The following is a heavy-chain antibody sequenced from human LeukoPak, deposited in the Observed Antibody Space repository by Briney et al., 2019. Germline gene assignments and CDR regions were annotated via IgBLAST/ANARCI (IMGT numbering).Heavy chain of an antibody. CDR2: IRSKANSYAT. J-gene: IGHJ4*02. CDR3: TRHGVSDDY. V-gene: IGHV3-73*01. CDR1: GFTFSGSA. Sequence: GGSLRLSWAASGFTFSGSAMHWVRQASGKGLEWVGRIRSKANSYATAYAASVKGRFTISRDDSKNTAYLQMNSLKTEDTAVYYCTRHGVSDDYWGQGTLVTVSS. D-gene: IGHD3-3*01.